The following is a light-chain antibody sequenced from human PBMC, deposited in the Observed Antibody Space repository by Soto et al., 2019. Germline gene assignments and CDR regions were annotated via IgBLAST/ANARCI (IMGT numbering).Light chain of an antibody. CDR1: RSDVGSYDL. CDR2: EGS. J-gene: IGLJ3*02. Sequence: QSALTQPASVSGSPGQSITISCTGTRSDVGSYDLVSWYQQHPGKAPKLMIYEGSKRPSGVSNRFSGSKSGNTASLTISGLQAEDEADYYCYSYTSSSTFLFGGGTQLTVL. CDR3: YSYTSSSTFL. V-gene: IGLV2-23*01.